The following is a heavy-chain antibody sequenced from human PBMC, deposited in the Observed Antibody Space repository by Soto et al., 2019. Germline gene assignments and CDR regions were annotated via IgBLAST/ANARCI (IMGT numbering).Heavy chain of an antibody. CDR2: IRGRGGGT. CDR1: GITFTKYA. CDR3: VGDYGGLEGFDI. D-gene: IGHD4-17*01. V-gene: IGHV3-23*01. J-gene: IGHJ3*02. Sequence: EVQLLESGGGLVQPGGSLRLSCAASGITFTKYALAWVRQTPERGLEWVSGIRGRGGGTYSADAVKGRFTIYRDNYKNTMYMQMKRVRDEDTAYYERVGDYGGLEGFDIWGQGTMVTVSS.